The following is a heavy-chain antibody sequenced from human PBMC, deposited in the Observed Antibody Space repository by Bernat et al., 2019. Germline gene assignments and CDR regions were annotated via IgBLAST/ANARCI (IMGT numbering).Heavy chain of an antibody. V-gene: IGHV3-48*03. CDR2: ISSSGYTV. J-gene: IGHJ1*01. D-gene: IGHD3-3*01. CDR3: ARVDRSGYDFWSGYSEYFQH. CDR1: GFTFSSYE. Sequence: LVESGGGLVQPGGSLRLSCAASGFTFSSYEMNWVRQAPGKGLEWVSYISSSGYTVYYADSVEGRFTISRDNAKNSLYLQMNSLRAEDTAVYYCARVDRSGYDFWSGYSEYFQHWGQGTLVTVSS.